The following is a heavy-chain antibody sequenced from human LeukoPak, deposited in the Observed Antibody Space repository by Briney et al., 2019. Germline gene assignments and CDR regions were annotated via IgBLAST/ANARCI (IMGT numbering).Heavy chain of an antibody. CDR2: INGDESST. Sequence: GGSLRLSCEASGFTFRDLWMHWVRQVPGKGLVWVSRINGDESSTAYADSVKGRFTISRDNARNTLYLQMNSLRVEDTAIYYCARDRAESNWTNHTLFDSWGQGTPVTVSS. CDR1: GFTFRDLW. CDR3: ARDRAESNWTNHTLFDS. D-gene: IGHD1/OR15-1a*01. J-gene: IGHJ4*02. V-gene: IGHV3-74*01.